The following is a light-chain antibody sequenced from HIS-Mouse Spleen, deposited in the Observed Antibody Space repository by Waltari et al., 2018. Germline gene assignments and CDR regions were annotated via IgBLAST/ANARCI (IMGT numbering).Light chain of an antibody. J-gene: IGLJ2*01. CDR1: NIGSKS. CDR3: QVWDSSSDHPV. Sequence: SYVLTQPPSVSVAPGKTARITCGGNNIGSKSEHWYQQKPGQAPVLVVYDDSDRPSGLPPRFSGSNSGNTATLTISRVEAGDEADYYCQVWDSSSDHPVFGGGTKLTVL. CDR2: DDS. V-gene: IGLV3-21*03.